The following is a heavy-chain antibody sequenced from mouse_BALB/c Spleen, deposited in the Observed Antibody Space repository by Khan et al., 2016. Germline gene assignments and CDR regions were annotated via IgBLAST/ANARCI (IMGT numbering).Heavy chain of an antibody. J-gene: IGHJ1*01. CDR2: INTYSGES. Sequence: QIQLVQSGPELKKPGKTVKISCKASGYTFTNYGMNWVKQAPGKGLKWMGWINTYSGESTYADDFKGRFAFSLETSANTAYLQINNLKNEDTATYFCAKYRYYYGSSSYFEVWGAGTTVTVSA. V-gene: IGHV9-3-1*01. CDR1: GYTFTNYG. CDR3: AKYRYYYGSSSYFEV. D-gene: IGHD1-1*01.